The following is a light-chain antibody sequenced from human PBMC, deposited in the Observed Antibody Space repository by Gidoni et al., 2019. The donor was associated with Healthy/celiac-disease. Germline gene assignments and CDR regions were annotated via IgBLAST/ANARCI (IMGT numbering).Light chain of an antibody. Sequence: ELVLTQSPATLSLSPGERATVSCRASQSVRSYLAWYQQKPGQAPRLLIYDASNRTTGIPARFSGSGSWTDFTLTISSLEPEDFAVYYCQQRGNWPLTFGGGTKVEIK. CDR3: QQRGNWPLT. CDR2: DAS. CDR1: QSVRSY. J-gene: IGKJ4*01. V-gene: IGKV3-11*01.